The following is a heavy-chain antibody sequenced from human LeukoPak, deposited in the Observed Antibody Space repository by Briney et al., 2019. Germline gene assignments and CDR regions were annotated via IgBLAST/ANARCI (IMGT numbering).Heavy chain of an antibody. D-gene: IGHD2-2*01. V-gene: IGHV4-39*07. CDR2: IYYSGST. Sequence: SETLSLTCTVSGGSISSSSYYWGWIRQPPGKGLEWIGSIYYSGSTNYNPSLKSRVTISVDTSKNQFSLKLSSVTAADTAVYYCARASLIIGYCSSTSCYRPIYYYGMDVWGQGTTVTVSS. J-gene: IGHJ6*02. CDR3: ARASLIIGYCSSTSCYRPIYYYGMDV. CDR1: GGSISSSSYY.